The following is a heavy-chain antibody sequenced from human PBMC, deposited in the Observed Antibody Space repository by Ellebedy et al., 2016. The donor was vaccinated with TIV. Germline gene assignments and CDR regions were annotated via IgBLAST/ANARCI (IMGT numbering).Heavy chain of an antibody. Sequence: SETLSLTXTVSGGSVSSGSYYWSWIRQPPGKRLEWIGYIYYSGSTTYNPSLKSRVSISVDTSKNQFSLKVSSVTAADTAVYYCARDNGDNFDYWGQGTLVTVSS. V-gene: IGHV4-61*01. D-gene: IGHD4-17*01. J-gene: IGHJ4*02. CDR1: GGSVSSGSYY. CDR2: IYYSGST. CDR3: ARDNGDNFDY.